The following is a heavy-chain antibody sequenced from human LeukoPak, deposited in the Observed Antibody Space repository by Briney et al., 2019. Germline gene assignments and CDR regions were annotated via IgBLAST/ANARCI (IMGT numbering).Heavy chain of an antibody. J-gene: IGHJ6*03. D-gene: IGHD4-23*01. CDR1: GFTFSSYA. V-gene: IGHV3-21*01. Sequence: GGSLRLSCAASGFTFSSYAMSWVRQAPGKGLEWVSSITSSSSYIYYADSVKGRFTISRDNAKKSLSLQMNSLRAEDTAVYYCARDGDTVLTRGYYYYMDVWGKGTTLTVSS. CDR2: ITSSSSYI. CDR3: ARDGDTVLTRGYYYYMDV.